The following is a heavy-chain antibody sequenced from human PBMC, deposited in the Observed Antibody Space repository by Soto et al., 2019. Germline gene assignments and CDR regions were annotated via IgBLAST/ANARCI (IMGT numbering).Heavy chain of an antibody. CDR2: ISAYNGNT. D-gene: IGHD2-2*01. CDR3: ARGSRHQLPNLLGWFDP. V-gene: IGHV1-18*01. Sequence: ASVEVSCKASGYTFTSYGISWVRQAPGQGLEWMGWISAYNGNTNYAQKLQGRVTMTTDTSTSTAYMELRSLRSDDTAAYYCARGSRHQLPNLLGWFDPWGQGTLVTVSS. J-gene: IGHJ5*02. CDR1: GYTFTSYG.